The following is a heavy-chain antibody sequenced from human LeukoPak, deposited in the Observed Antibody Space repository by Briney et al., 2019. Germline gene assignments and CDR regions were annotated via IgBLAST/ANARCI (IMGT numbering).Heavy chain of an antibody. CDR1: GGSFSGYY. Sequence: ETLSLTCAVYGGSFSGYYWSWIRQPPGKGLEWIGEINHSGSTNYNPSLKSRVTISVDTSKNQFSLKLSSVTAADTAVYYCARGKYSSSFPAFDYWGQGTLVTVSS. J-gene: IGHJ4*02. V-gene: IGHV4-34*01. CDR3: ARGKYSSSFPAFDY. D-gene: IGHD6-6*01. CDR2: INHSGST.